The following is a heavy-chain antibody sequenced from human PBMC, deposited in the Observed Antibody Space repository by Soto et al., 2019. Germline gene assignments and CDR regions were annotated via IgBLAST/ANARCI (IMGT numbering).Heavy chain of an antibody. V-gene: IGHV3-23*01. D-gene: IGHD2-15*01. J-gene: IGHJ4*02. Sequence: GGSLRLSCTASGFTFSNYAMSWVRQAPGKGLEWVSTFSSGGGGTYYADSVKGRFTISRDNSKNSLSLQMNSLRAEDTAVYFCTKANRYCSGANCFTFDYWGLGTLVTVSS. CDR2: FSSGGGGT. CDR3: TKANRYCSGANCFTFDY. CDR1: GFTFSNYA.